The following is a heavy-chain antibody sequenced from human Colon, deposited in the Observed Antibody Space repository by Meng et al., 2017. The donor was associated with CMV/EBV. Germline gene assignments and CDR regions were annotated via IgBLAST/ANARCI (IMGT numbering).Heavy chain of an antibody. J-gene: IGHJ3*02. CDR3: VVVTHPHDAFDI. D-gene: IGHD4-23*01. V-gene: IGHV4-39*01. CDR2: FQYSGGA. CDR1: GDSLRSSLQY. Sequence: SETLSLTCNVSGDSLRSSLQYWGWVRQSPGKGLEWIASFQYSGGANYNPSLKSRVTISVDTSKNQFSLKLSSVTTADTAVYYCVVVTHPHDAFDIWGQGTMVTVSS.